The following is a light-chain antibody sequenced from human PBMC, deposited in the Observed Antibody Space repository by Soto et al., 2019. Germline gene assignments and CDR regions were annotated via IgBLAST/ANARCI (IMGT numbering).Light chain of an antibody. CDR1: SXDIGHYNY. V-gene: IGLV2-14*01. J-gene: IGLJ3*02. CDR2: EVS. Sequence: QSALTQPASVSGSPGQSITISCTGTSXDIGHYNYVSWYQHHPGKAPKIIIYEVSNRPSGVSSRFSGSKSGNTASLTISGLQTEDEADYYCSSYATSNPCVFGGGTKVTVL. CDR3: SSYATSNPCV.